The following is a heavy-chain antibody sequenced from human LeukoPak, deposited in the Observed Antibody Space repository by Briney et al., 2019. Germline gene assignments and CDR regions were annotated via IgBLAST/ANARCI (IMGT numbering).Heavy chain of an antibody. J-gene: IGHJ4*02. CDR2: ISYDGSNK. CDR3: ARVFRTTVTTALGPSNDY. D-gene: IGHD4-17*01. V-gene: IGHV3-30*04. CDR1: GFTFSSYA. Sequence: QPGGSLRLSCAASGFTFSSYAMHWVRQAPGKGLEWVAVISYDGSNKYYADSVKGRFTISRDNSKNTLYLQMNSLRAEDTAVYYCARVFRTTVTTALGPSNDYWGQGTLVTVSS.